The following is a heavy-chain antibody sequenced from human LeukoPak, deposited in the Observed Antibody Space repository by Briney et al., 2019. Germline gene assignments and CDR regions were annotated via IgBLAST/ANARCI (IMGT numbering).Heavy chain of an antibody. Sequence: SGGSLRLSCAASGFTFSDYYMSWIRQAPGKGLEWVSYISSSSSYTNYADSVKARFTISRDNAKNSLYLQMNSLRAEDTAVYHCARLTYYYDSSGYYLFDYWGQGTLVTVSS. CDR3: ARLTYYYDSSGYYLFDY. CDR2: ISSSSSYT. D-gene: IGHD3-22*01. CDR1: GFTFSDYY. V-gene: IGHV3-11*03. J-gene: IGHJ4*02.